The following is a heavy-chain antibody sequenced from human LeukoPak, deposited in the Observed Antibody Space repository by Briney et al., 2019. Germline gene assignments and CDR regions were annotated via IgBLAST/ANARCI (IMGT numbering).Heavy chain of an antibody. CDR1: GFTMSSYD. V-gene: IGHV3-30*02. CDR2: IQYDENNK. Sequence: GGSLRLSCAASGFTMSSYDMHWVRQAAGKGLEWVAFIQYDENNKYYADSVKGRFTISRDTSKNTLYLQMNSLRAEDTAVYYCAKLLRFGELLATDYWGQGTLVTVSS. D-gene: IGHD3-10*01. J-gene: IGHJ4*02. CDR3: AKLLRFGELLATDY.